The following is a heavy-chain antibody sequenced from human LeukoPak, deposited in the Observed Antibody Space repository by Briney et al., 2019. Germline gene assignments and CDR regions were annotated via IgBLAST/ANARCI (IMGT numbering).Heavy chain of an antibody. CDR2: IYYSGST. D-gene: IGHD3-10*01. V-gene: IGHV4-59*01. CDR3: ARDADYYGSGSFDY. J-gene: IGHJ4*02. CDR1: GGSISSYY. Sequence: SETLSLTCTVSGGSISSYYWSWVRQPPGKGLEWIGYIYYSGSTNYNPSLKSRVTISVDTSKNQFSLKLSSVTAADTAVYYCARDADYYGSGSFDYWGQGTLVTVSS.